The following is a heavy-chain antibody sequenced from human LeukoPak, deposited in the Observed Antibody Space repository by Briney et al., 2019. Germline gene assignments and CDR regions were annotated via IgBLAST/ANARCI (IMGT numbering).Heavy chain of an antibody. CDR1: GYSISSGYY. V-gene: IGHV4-38-2*02. CDR3: VREYESGYSSSWYLPQHYFDY. D-gene: IGHD6-13*01. CDR2: IYHSGST. J-gene: IGHJ4*02. Sequence: SETLSLTCAVSGYSISSGYYWGWIRQPPGKGLEWIGSIYHSGSTYYNPSLKSRVTISVDTSKNQFSLKLSSVTAADTAVYYCVREYESGYSSSWYLPQHYFDYWGQGTLVTVSS.